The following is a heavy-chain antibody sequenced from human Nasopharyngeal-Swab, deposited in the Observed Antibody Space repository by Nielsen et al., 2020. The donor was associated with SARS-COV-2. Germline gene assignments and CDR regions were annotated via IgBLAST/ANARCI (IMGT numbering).Heavy chain of an antibody. V-gene: IGHV3-23*01. J-gene: IGHJ6*02. CDR1: GITFSSYW. CDR2: ISGSGGST. Sequence: GESLKISCAASGITFSSYWMSWVRPAPGKGLEWVSAISGSGGSTYYADSVKGRFTISRDNSKTTLYLQMNSLRAEDTAVYYCAKGGCGGDCYYYYYYGMDVWGQGTTVTVSS. CDR3: AKGGCGGDCYYYYYYGMDV. D-gene: IGHD2-21*02.